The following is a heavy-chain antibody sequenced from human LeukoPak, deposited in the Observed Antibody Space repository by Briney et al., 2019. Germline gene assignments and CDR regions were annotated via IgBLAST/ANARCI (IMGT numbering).Heavy chain of an antibody. D-gene: IGHD3-22*01. Sequence: ASVKVSCKASGYTFTSYGISWVRQAPGQGLEWMGWISAYNGNTNYAQKLQGRVTMTTDTSTSTAYMELRSLRSDDTAVYYCARANYYDSSGYYPSYYMDVWGKGTTVTVSS. CDR3: ARANYYDSSGYYPSYYMDV. V-gene: IGHV1-18*01. CDR1: GYTFTSYG. J-gene: IGHJ6*03. CDR2: ISAYNGNT.